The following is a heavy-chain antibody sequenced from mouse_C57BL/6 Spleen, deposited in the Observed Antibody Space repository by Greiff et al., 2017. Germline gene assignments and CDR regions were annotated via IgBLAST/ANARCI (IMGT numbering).Heavy chain of an antibody. CDR1: GYTFTSYW. V-gene: IGHV1-72*01. CDR2: IDPNSGGT. J-gene: IGHJ3*01. Sequence: QVQLQQPGAELVKPGASVQLSCKASGYTFTSYWMHWVKQRPGRGLEWIGRIDPNSGGTKYNEKFKSTATLTVDKPSSTAYMQLSSLTSEDSAVYYCASPPIDYDYDDGPWFAYWGQGTLVTVSA. CDR3: ASPPIDYDYDDGPWFAY. D-gene: IGHD2-4*01.